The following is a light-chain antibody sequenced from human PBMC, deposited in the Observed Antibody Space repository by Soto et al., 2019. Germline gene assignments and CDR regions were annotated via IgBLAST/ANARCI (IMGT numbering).Light chain of an antibody. V-gene: IGKV1-8*01. J-gene: IGKJ5*01. CDR1: QGISSY. Sequence: AIRMTQSPSSLSASTGDRVTITCRASQGISSYLAWYQQKPGKAPKLLIYAASTLQSGVPSRFSGSGSGTDFTLTISCLQSEDFATYYCQQYNSYPPFGQGTRLEIK. CDR2: AAS. CDR3: QQYNSYPP.